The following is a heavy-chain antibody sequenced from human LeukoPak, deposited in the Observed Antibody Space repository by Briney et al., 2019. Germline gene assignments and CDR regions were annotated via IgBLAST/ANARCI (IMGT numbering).Heavy chain of an antibody. J-gene: IGHJ4*02. D-gene: IGHD2-2*01. Sequence: SETLSLTCTVSGGSVSSFYWSWIRQPPGKGLEWIGYLYYTGSTNYNPSLKSRVTISVDTSTNQFSLRLNSVTAADTAVYYCARQPQYPSTSPFGSWGQGTLVTLSS. V-gene: IGHV4-59*08. CDR2: LYYTGST. CDR1: GGSVSSFY. CDR3: ARQPQYPSTSPFGS.